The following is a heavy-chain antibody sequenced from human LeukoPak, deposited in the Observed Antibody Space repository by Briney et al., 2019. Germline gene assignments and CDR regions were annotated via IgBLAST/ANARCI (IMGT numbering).Heavy chain of an antibody. CDR2: IIPILGIA. CDR3: ARDIDTAMVRDNWFDP. CDR1: GGTFSSYA. J-gene: IGHJ5*02. Sequence: WASVKVSCKASGGTFSSYAISRVRQAPGQGLEWMGRIIPILGIANYAQKFQGRVTITADKSTSTAYMELSSLRSEDTAVYYCARDIDTAMVRDNWFDPWGQGTLVAVSS. D-gene: IGHD5-18*01. V-gene: IGHV1-69*04.